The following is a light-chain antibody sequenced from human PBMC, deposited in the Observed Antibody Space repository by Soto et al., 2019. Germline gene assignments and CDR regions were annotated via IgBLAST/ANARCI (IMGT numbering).Light chain of an antibody. CDR1: ISDVGGYNY. V-gene: IGLV2-14*01. J-gene: IGLJ1*01. CDR2: DVS. Sequence: QSVLTQPASVSGSPGQSITISCTGTISDVGGYNYVSWYQQHPGKAPKLMIYDVSNRPSGVSNRFSGSKSGNTASLTISGLQAEDEADYYCSSYTSSSTLDFGTGTKVTVL. CDR3: SSYTSSSTLD.